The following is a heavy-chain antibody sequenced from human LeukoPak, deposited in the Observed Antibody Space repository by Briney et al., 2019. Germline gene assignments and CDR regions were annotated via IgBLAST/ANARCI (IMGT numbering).Heavy chain of an antibody. D-gene: IGHD1-26*01. CDR3: ARAVGATPFDY. V-gene: IGHV3-30*04. Sequence: PGGSLRLSCAASGFTFSIYAMHWVRQAPGKGLECVAVISYGGSNKYYADSVKGRFTISRDNSKNTLYLQMNSLRAEATAVYYCARAVGATPFDYWGQGTLVTVSS. CDR1: GFTFSIYA. J-gene: IGHJ4*02. CDR2: ISYGGSNK.